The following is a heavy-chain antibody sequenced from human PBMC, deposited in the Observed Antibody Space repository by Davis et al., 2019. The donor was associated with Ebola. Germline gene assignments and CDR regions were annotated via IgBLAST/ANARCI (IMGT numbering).Heavy chain of an antibody. V-gene: IGHV4-61*08. Sequence: SETLSLTCAVSGGSISSGGYSWSWIRQPPGKGLEWIGYIYYSGSTNYNPSLKSRVTISVDTSKNQFSLKLSSVTAADTAVYYCAGLYYYDSSGGVDYWGQGTLVTVSS. CDR3: AGLYYYDSSGGVDY. J-gene: IGHJ4*02. D-gene: IGHD3-22*01. CDR1: GGSISSGGYS. CDR2: IYYSGST.